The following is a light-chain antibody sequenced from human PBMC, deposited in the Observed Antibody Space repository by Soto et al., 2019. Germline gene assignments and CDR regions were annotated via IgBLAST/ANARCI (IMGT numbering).Light chain of an antibody. J-gene: IGKJ1*01. CDR3: QQYNNWGGT. Sequence: EIVLTQSPGTLSLSPGERATLSCRASQSVSSSYLAWYQQKPGQAPRLLIYGASTRATGIPARFSGSGSGTEFTLTISSLQSEDFAVYYYQQYNNWGGTFGQGTKVDIK. CDR2: GAS. V-gene: IGKV3-15*01. CDR1: QSVSSSY.